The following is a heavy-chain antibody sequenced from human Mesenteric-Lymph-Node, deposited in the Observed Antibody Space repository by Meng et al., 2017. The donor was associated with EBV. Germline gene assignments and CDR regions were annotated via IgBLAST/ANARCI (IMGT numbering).Heavy chain of an antibody. J-gene: IGHJ4*02. Sequence: GQLQQWGAGLLKPSETLSLTCGVTGGSFGGYYWTWIRQPPGKGLEWIGEINHSGSTNYNPSLKSRVTISLDTSKNQISLKLTSVTAADTAVYYCAKTGSSGWSDLDYWGRGILVTVSS. CDR2: INHSGST. V-gene: IGHV4-34*02. D-gene: IGHD6-19*01. CDR3: AKTGSSGWSDLDY. CDR1: GGSFGGYY.